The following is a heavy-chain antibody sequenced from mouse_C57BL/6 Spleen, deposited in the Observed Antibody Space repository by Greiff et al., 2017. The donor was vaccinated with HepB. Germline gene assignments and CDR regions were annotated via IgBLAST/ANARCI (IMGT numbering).Heavy chain of an antibody. J-gene: IGHJ1*03. Sequence: EVQLQQSGPELVKPGASVKISCKASGYSFTGYYMNWVKQSPEKSLEWIGEINPSTGGTTYNQKFKAKATLTVDKSSSTAYMQLKSLTSEDSAVYYCARPYSDWYFDVWGTGTTVTVSS. CDR1: GYSFTGYY. CDR2: INPSTGGT. V-gene: IGHV1-42*01. CDR3: ARPYSDWYFDV. D-gene: IGHD1-1*01.